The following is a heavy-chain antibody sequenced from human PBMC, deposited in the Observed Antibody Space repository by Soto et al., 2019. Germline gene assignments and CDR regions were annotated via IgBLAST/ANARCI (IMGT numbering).Heavy chain of an antibody. CDR3: ARVLRGGYLSYSGMDV. CDR2: ISYDGSNK. V-gene: IGHV3-30-3*01. Sequence: PLRLSCAASGSTFSSYAMHWVRQAPGKGLEWGAVISYDGSNKSYADSVKGRFTISRDNSKNTLYLQMNSLRAEDTAVYYCARVLRGGYLSYSGMDVWGQGTTVTVSS. D-gene: IGHD1-26*01. J-gene: IGHJ6*02. CDR1: GSTFSSYA.